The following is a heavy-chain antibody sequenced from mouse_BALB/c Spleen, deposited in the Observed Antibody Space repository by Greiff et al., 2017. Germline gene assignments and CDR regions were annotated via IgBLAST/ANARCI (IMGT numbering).Heavy chain of an antibody. CDR3: AKSHYYGYGGDYYAMDY. Sequence: QVQLQQPGAELVKPGASVKLSCKASGYTFTSYWMHWVKQRPGQGLEWIGEINPSNGRTNYNEKFKSKATLTVDKSSSTAYMQLSSLTSEDSAVYYCAKSHYYGYGGDYYAMDYWGQGTSVTVSS. CDR1: GYTFTSYW. V-gene: IGHV1S81*02. D-gene: IGHD1-2*01. CDR2: INPSNGRT. J-gene: IGHJ4*01.